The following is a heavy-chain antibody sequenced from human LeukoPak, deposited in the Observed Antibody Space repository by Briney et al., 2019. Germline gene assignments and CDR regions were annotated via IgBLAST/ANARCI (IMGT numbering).Heavy chain of an antibody. CDR2: ISGSGGST. J-gene: IGHJ4*02. CDR1: GSTFSSYA. CDR3: AKSATQTYSSGQASYFDY. Sequence: GGSLRLSCAASGSTFSSYAMSWVRQAPGKGPEWVSAISGSGGSTYYADSVKGRFTISRDNSKNTLYLQMNSLRAEDTAVYYCAKSATQTYSSGQASYFDYWGQGTLVTVSS. D-gene: IGHD6-19*01. V-gene: IGHV3-23*01.